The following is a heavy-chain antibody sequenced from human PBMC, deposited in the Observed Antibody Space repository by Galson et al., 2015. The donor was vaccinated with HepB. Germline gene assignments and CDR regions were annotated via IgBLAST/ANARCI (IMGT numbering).Heavy chain of an antibody. CDR2: FDPEDGET. J-gene: IGHJ3*02. CDR1: GYTLTELS. D-gene: IGHD3-10*01. V-gene: IGHV1-24*01. Sequence: SVKVSCKVSGYTLTELSMHWVRQAPGKGLEWMGGFDPEDGETIYAQKFQGRVTMTEDTSTDTAYMELSSLRSEDTAVYYCATPPGSGSGDAFDIWGQGTMVTVSS. CDR3: ATPPGSGSGDAFDI.